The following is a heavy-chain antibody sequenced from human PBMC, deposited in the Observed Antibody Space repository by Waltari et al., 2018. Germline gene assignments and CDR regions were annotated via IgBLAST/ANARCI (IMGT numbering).Heavy chain of an antibody. J-gene: IGHJ4*02. CDR3: AREGYTSGRAGNFDY. CDR1: RSACNNVI. Sequence: LVESGGDVVRDGRSLRVSCAYPRSACNNVIMHWGCHAPGKGLEWVSAMSYDGYSRYYADSVKGRFTISRDDSLKTVYLQLDSLRVEDTAVYYWAREGYTSGRAGNFDYWGQGTLVTVSS. D-gene: IGHD2-15*01. CDR2: MSYDGYSR. V-gene: IGHV3-30-3*01.